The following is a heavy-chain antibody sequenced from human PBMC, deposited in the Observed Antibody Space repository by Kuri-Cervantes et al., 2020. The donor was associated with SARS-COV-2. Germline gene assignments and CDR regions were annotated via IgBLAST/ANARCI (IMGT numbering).Heavy chain of an antibody. CDR1: GFTFSSYE. D-gene: IGHD6-13*01. Sequence: GGSLRLSCAASGFTFSSYEMNWVRQAPGKGLEWVSYISSSGSTIYYADSVKGRFTISRDNAKNSLYLQMNSLGAEDTAVYYCARDRYSSSWYFVSAFDIWGQGTMVTVSS. CDR2: ISSSGSTI. V-gene: IGHV3-48*03. J-gene: IGHJ3*02. CDR3: ARDRYSSSWYFVSAFDI.